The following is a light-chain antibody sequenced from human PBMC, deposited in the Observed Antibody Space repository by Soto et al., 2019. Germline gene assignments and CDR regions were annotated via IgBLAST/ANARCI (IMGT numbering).Light chain of an antibody. Sequence: DIQMTQSPSSVSSSVGDRVTITCRASQGISSWLAWYQQKPGKAPKLLIYAASSLQSGVPSRFSGSGSGTVFPPTISTLQPEIFAIYNCHPANCSPLTFGGGTKVDIK. J-gene: IGKJ4*01. CDR3: HPANCSPLT. V-gene: IGKV1-12*01. CDR2: AAS. CDR1: QGISSW.